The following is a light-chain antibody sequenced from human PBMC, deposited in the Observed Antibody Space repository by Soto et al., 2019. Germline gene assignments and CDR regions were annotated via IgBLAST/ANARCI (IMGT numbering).Light chain of an antibody. CDR2: EVS. CDR3: SSYTSSSTPYR. J-gene: IGLJ1*01. V-gene: IGLV2-14*01. Sequence: QSALTQPASVSGSPGQSITISCTGTSSDVGGYNYVSWYQQHPGKAPKLMIYEVSNRPSGVSNRFSGSKSGNTASLTISGLQAEDEDDYYCSSYTSSSTPYRFGTGTKVTVL. CDR1: SSDVGGYNY.